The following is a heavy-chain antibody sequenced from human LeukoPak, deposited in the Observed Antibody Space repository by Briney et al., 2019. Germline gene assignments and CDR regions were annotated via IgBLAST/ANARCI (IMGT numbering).Heavy chain of an antibody. V-gene: IGHV3-7*04. CDR1: GFTFSSYW. Sequence: GGSLSLSCAASGFTFSSYWMSWVRQAPGKGLEWVANVKQDGSEKYYVDSVKGRFTISRDNAKNSLYLQMSSLRAEDTAVYYCARQQDTTNPGYWGQGTLVTVSA. CDR3: ARQQDTTNPGY. J-gene: IGHJ4*02. CDR2: VKQDGSEK. D-gene: IGHD5-18*01.